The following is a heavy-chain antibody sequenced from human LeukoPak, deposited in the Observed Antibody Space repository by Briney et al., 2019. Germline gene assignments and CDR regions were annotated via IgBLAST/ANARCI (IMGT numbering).Heavy chain of an antibody. D-gene: IGHD2-21*01. CDR2: LSYSGST. Sequence: SETLSLTCTVSGGSISSSNSYWGWIRQPPGKGLVWIGTLSYSGSTYYNPSLKSRITISVDTSKSQFSLRLSSVTAADTALYYCARHIQGANVCDYWGQGTLVTVPS. V-gene: IGHV4-39*01. CDR1: GGSISSSNSY. J-gene: IGHJ4*02. CDR3: ARHIQGANVCDY.